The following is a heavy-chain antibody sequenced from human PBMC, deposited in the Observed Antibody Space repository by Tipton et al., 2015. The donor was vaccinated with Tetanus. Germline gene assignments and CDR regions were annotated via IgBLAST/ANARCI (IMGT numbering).Heavy chain of an antibody. CDR2: ISAYNGVT. CDR1: GYTFSSSG. D-gene: IGHD2-21*01. V-gene: IGHV1-18*01. J-gene: IGHJ3*02. CDR3: ARPIGHIDAFDI. Sequence: QVQLVQSGAEVKKPGASVKVSCKTSGYTFSSSGISWVRQAPGQGLEWMGWISAYNGVTDSAQKFQGRVTMTTDTSTGTAYMELRSLRSDDTAVYYCARPIGHIDAFDIWGQGTMVTVSS.